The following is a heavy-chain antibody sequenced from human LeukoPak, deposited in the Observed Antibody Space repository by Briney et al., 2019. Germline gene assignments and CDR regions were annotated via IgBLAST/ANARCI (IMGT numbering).Heavy chain of an antibody. V-gene: IGHV3-23*01. J-gene: IGHJ4*02. D-gene: IGHD7-27*01. CDR1: GFTFSSYA. Sequence: GGSLRLSCAASGFTFSSYAMSWVRQAPGKGLEWVSTITYSGGNTYYADSVKGRFTISRDNSKNTLYPQMKTLRAEDTAVYYCAKKVPANWGSYFDYWGQGTLVTVSS. CDR3: AKKVPANWGSYFDY. CDR2: ITYSGGNT.